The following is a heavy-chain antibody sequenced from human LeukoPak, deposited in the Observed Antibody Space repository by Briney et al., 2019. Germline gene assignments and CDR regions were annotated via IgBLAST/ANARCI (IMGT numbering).Heavy chain of an antibody. Sequence: GGSLRLSCAASEFTFSDYAMHWVRQAPGKGLEWVARILFDGSNKNYADSVKGRFTISRDNSKNTLYLQMNSLRAEDTGLYYCAREWTYSSGWSASGYWGQGTLVTVSS. CDR1: EFTFSDYA. D-gene: IGHD6-19*01. CDR3: AREWTYSSGWSASGY. CDR2: ILFDGSNK. V-gene: IGHV3-30-3*01. J-gene: IGHJ4*02.